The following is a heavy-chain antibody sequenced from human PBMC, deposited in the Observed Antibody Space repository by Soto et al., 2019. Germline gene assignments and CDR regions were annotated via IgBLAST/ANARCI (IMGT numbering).Heavy chain of an antibody. CDR2: IRSKAYGGTT. CDR1: GFTFGDYA. V-gene: IGHV3-49*03. Sequence: EVQLVESGGGLVQPGRSLRLSCTASGFTFGDYAMSWFRQAPGKGLEWVGFIRSKAYGGTTEYAASVKGRFTISRDDSKSIAYLQMNSLKTEDTAVYYCTTYSSGWYREFLPRDYWGQGTLVTVSS. D-gene: IGHD6-19*01. J-gene: IGHJ4*02. CDR3: TTYSSGWYREFLPRDY.